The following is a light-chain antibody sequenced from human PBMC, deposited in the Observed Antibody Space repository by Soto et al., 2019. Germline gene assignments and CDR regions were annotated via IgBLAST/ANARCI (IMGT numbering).Light chain of an antibody. V-gene: IGKV1-39*01. CDR1: QTIGSY. J-gene: IGKJ5*01. CDR2: AAS. CDR3: QQYDNLPT. Sequence: DIQMTQSPSSLSASVGDRVTITCRASQTIGSYLNWYQLKPGRAPKVLIYAASSLQSGVPSRFSGSGSGTGFTLTINSLQPEDFATYFCQQYDNLPTFGQGTRLEIK.